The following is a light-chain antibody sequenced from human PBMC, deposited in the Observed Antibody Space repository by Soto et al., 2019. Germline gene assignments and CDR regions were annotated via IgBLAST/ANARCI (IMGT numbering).Light chain of an antibody. V-gene: IGKV3-20*01. CDR2: GAS. CDR3: QQYGRSPFT. J-gene: IGKJ3*01. CDR1: QSVSSNY. Sequence: EIVLTQSPGTLSLSPGERATLSCGASQSVSSNYVAWFHQKPGQAPRLLIYGASSRATGVPDRFSASGSGTDFTLTISRLEPEDFAVYYCQQYGRSPFTFGPGTKVDI.